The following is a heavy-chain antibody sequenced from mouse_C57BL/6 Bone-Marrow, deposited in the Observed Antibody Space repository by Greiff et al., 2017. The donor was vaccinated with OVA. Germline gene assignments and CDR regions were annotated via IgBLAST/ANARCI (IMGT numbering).Heavy chain of an antibody. D-gene: IGHD1-1*01. CDR2: INPNNGGT. J-gene: IGHJ3*01. Sequence: VQLQQSGPELVKPGASVKISCKASGYTFTDYYMNWVKQSHGKSLEWIGEINPNNGGTSYNQKFKGKATLTVDKSSSTAYMELRSLTSEDSAVYYCARVDYGSSYVQFAYWGQGTLVTVSA. CDR1: GYTFTDYY. V-gene: IGHV1-26*01. CDR3: ARVDYGSSYVQFAY.